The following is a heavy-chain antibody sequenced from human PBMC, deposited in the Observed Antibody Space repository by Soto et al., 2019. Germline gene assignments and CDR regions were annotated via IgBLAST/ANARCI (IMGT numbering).Heavy chain of an antibody. CDR2: INPSGDSR. J-gene: IGHJ5*01. CDR1: GYTFTSYA. CDR3: ARDNSQNYGTPAASSLFHS. V-gene: IGHV1-46*01. Sequence: ASVKVSCKASGYTFTSYAMHWVRQAPGQGLEWMGIINPSGDSRNYAQKFQGRVTITRDTSTSTVYMDLSSLRYEDTAVYYCARDNSQNYGTPAASSLFHSWAQGTPVTGSS. D-gene: IGHD2-15*01.